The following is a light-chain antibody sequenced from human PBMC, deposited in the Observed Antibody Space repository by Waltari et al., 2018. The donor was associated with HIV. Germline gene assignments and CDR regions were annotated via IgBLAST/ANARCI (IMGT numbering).Light chain of an antibody. CDR1: HSNVANNF. Sequence: QSVLTQPPSVSAAPGQKVTISCSGDHSNVANNFVSSYQQLPGRAPRLLIYDNEKRPSRIPDRFSAFKAGMSATLVITGLQIVDEADYYCGTWDSSLSLYVFGTGTTVAVL. J-gene: IGLJ1*01. CDR3: GTWDSSLSLYV. V-gene: IGLV1-51*01. CDR2: DNE.